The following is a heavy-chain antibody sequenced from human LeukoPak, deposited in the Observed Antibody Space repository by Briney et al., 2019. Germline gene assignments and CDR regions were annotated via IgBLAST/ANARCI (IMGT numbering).Heavy chain of an antibody. CDR1: GFTVTSNS. Sequence: GGSLRLSCTVSGFTVTSNSMSWVRQAPGKGLEWVSCISSSSSYIYYADSVKGRFTIYRDNAKKSLYLQLNSLRAEDTAVYYCARAVWDSSGHLFDYWGQGTLVTVSS. J-gene: IGHJ4*02. CDR3: ARAVWDSSGHLFDY. CDR2: ISSSSSYI. D-gene: IGHD3-22*01. V-gene: IGHV3-21*01.